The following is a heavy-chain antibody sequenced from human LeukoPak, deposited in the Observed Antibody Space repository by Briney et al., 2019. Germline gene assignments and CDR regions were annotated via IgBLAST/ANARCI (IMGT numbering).Heavy chain of an antibody. CDR3: ARGAGGAKSYYFDY. V-gene: IGHV1-2*02. CDR2: INPNSGGT. J-gene: IGHJ4*02. CDR1: GYTFTGYY. Sequence: ASVKVSCKASGYTFTGYYMHWVRQAPGQGLEWMGWINPNSGGTNYAQKFQGRVTMTSDTSISKAYMELSRLRSDDTAVYYCARGAGGAKSYYFDYWGQGTLVTVSS. D-gene: IGHD3-10*01.